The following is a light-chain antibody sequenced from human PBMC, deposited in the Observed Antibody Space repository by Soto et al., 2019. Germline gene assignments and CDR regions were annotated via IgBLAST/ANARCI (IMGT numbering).Light chain of an antibody. CDR1: SSDFRSHNL. V-gene: IGLV2-23*01. J-gene: IGLJ1*01. CDR2: EGS. CDR3: CSYAGSSTSPYV. Sequence: QSVLTQPASVSGSPGQSITISCTGTSSDFRSHNLVSWYQQHPGKAPKLMIYEGSKRPSGVSNRFSGSKSGNTASLTISGLQAEDEADYYCCSYAGSSTSPYVIGTGTKVTVL.